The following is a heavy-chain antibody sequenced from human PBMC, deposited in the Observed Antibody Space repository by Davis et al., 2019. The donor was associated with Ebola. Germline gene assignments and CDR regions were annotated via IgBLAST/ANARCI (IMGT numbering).Heavy chain of an antibody. CDR3: ARHGGGSGYDC. D-gene: IGHD2-21*01. Sequence: SETLSLTCTVSGGSISSSSYYWGWIRQPPGKGLEWIGSIYYSGSTYYNPSLKSRVTVSVDTSKNQFSLRLRSVTATDTAVYYCARHGGGSGYDCWGQGTLVTVSS. CDR1: GGSISSSSYY. J-gene: IGHJ4*02. CDR2: IYYSGST. V-gene: IGHV4-39*01.